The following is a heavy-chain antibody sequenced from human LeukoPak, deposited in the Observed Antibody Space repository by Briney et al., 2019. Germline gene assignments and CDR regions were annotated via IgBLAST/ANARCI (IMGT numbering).Heavy chain of an antibody. J-gene: IGHJ4*02. CDR1: GGTFSSYA. D-gene: IGHD5-18*01. CDR3: AHSRGYSKRAFDY. V-gene: IGHV1-69*04. CDR2: IIPILGIA. Sequence: ASVKVSCKASGGTFSSYAISWVRQAPGQGLEWMGRIIPILGIANYAQKFQGRVTITADKSTSTAYMELSSLRSEDTAVYYCAHSRGYSKRAFDYWGQGTLVTVSS.